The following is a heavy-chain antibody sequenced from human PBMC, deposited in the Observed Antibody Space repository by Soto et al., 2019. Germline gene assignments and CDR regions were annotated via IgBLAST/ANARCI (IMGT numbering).Heavy chain of an antibody. CDR2: IIPILGIA. CDR3: ARDSDFWSGYYKPLTDYYYGMDA. CDR1: GGTFSSYT. Sequence: SVKVSCKASGGTFSSYTISWVRQAPGQGLEWMGRIIPILGIANYAQKFQGRVTITADTSTSTAYMELSRLRSDDTAVYYCARDSDFWSGYYKPLTDYYYGMDAWGQGTTVTVSS. V-gene: IGHV1-69*04. J-gene: IGHJ6*02. D-gene: IGHD3-3*01.